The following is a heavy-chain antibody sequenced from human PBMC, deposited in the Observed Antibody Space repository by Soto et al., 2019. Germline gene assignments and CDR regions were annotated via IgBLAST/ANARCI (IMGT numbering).Heavy chain of an antibody. Sequence: ASVKVSCKASGGTFSSYAISWVRQAPGQGLEWMGGIIPIFGTANYAQKFQGRVTITADESTSTAYMELSSLRSEDTAVYYCARDGGYSGYEGAYWGQGTLVTVSS. D-gene: IGHD5-12*01. CDR1: GGTFSSYA. J-gene: IGHJ4*02. CDR3: ARDGGYSGYEGAY. V-gene: IGHV1-69*13. CDR2: IIPIFGTA.